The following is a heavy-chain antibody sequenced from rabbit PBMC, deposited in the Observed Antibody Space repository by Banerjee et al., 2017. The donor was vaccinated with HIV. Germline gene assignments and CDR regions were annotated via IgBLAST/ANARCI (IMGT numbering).Heavy chain of an antibody. J-gene: IGHJ4*01. D-gene: IGHD1-1*01. Sequence: QQQLEESGGGLVKPGGTLTLTCTASGFSFSNGYVMCWVRQAPGKGLEWIACINTISGDTVYATWAKGRFTISKASWTTVTLQMTSLTAADTASYFCARDFSSDFDLWGPGTLVTVS. CDR3: ARDFSSDFDL. CDR1: GFSFSNGYV. V-gene: IGHV1S45*01. CDR2: INTISGDT.